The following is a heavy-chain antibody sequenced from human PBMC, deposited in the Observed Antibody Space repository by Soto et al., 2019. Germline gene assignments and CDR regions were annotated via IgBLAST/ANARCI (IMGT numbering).Heavy chain of an antibody. Sequence: ASVKVSCKASGGTFSSYTISWVRQAPGQGLEWMGRIIPILGIANYAQKFQGRVTITADKSTSTAYMELSSLRSEDTAVYYCARDLFQTYSSSWYDYWGQGTLVTVSS. J-gene: IGHJ4*02. V-gene: IGHV1-69*04. CDR3: ARDLFQTYSSSWYDY. D-gene: IGHD6-13*01. CDR1: GGTFSSYT. CDR2: IIPILGIA.